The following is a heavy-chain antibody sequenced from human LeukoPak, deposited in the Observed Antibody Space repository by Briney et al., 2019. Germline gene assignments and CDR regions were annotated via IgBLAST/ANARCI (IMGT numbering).Heavy chain of an antibody. CDR1: GYTFSNYA. CDR2: ISYDGSHK. Sequence: SCKASGYTFSNYAMHWVRQAPGKGLEWVALISYDGSHKYYADSVKGRFTISRHNSNNTLYLQMNSLRAEDTAVYSCARDLVLGTVGFDFCGQGTLVTVSS. V-gene: IGHV3-30*04. CDR3: ARDLVLGTVGFDF. D-gene: IGHD3-16*01. J-gene: IGHJ4*02.